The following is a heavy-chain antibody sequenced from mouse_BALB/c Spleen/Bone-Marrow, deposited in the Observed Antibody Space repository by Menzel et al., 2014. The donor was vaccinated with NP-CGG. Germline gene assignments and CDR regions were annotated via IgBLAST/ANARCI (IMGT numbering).Heavy chain of an antibody. D-gene: IGHD2-1*01. J-gene: IGHJ2*01. CDR2: ISNGGGST. V-gene: IGHV5-12-2*01. CDR1: GFTFSSYT. CDR3: ARQIYFPYFDY. Sequence: EVKLVEFGGGLVQPGGSLKLSCAASGFTFSSYTMSWVRQTPEKRLEWVAYISNGGGSTYYPDTVKGRFTISRDNAKNTLYLQMSSLKSEDTAMYYCARQIYFPYFDYWGQGTTLTVSS.